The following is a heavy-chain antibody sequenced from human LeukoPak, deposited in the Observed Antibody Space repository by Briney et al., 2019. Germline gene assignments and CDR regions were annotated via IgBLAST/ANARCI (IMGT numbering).Heavy chain of an antibody. Sequence: ETLSLTCAVYGGSFSGYYWSWIRQPPGKGLEWIGEINHSGSTNYNPSLKSRVTISVDTSKNQFSLKLSSVTAADTAVYYCARDRGYYGGAAFDIWGQGTTVTVSS. J-gene: IGHJ3*02. CDR2: INHSGST. CDR1: GGSFSGYY. D-gene: IGHD4-23*01. CDR3: ARDRGYYGGAAFDI. V-gene: IGHV4-34*01.